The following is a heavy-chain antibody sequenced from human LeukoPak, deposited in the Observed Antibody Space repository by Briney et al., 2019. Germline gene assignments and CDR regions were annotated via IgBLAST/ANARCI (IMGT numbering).Heavy chain of an antibody. Sequence: SETLSLTRTVSGGCISSSSYYWGWIGQPPGKGLEWIGSIYYSGSTYYNPSLKSRVTISVDTSKNQFSLKLSSVTAADTAVYYCARHKSWFGLNWFDPWGQGTLVTVSS. D-gene: IGHD3-10*01. CDR2: IYYSGST. CDR1: GGCISSSSYY. V-gene: IGHV4-39*01. J-gene: IGHJ5*02. CDR3: ARHKSWFGLNWFDP.